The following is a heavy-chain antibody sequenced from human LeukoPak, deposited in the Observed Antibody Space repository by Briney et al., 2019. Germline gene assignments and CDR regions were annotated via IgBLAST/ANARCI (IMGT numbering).Heavy chain of an antibody. CDR1: GGSISSSSYY. Sequence: SETLSLTCTVSGGSISSSSYYWGGIRQPQEKGLEWIGSIYYSGSTYCHPSLMRRVTISVDTSKNQFSLKLSSVTAADTAVYYCAGRYYYDSSGYWAYWGQGTLVTVSS. D-gene: IGHD3-22*01. CDR2: IYYSGST. J-gene: IGHJ4*02. CDR3: AGRYYYDSSGYWAY. V-gene: IGHV4-39*01.